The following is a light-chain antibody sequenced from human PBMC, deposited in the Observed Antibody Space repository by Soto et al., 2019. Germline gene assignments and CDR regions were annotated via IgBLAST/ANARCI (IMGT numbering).Light chain of an antibody. Sequence: QSALTQPPSVSGAPGQRVTISCTGSSSNIGAGYAVHWYQQLPGTAPKLLIYDNTNRPSGVPDRFSGSKSGTSASLAITELQAEDEADYYCQSYDSSLSGLFGGGTKLTVL. CDR1: SSNIGAGYA. J-gene: IGLJ2*01. V-gene: IGLV1-40*01. CDR3: QSYDSSLSGL. CDR2: DNT.